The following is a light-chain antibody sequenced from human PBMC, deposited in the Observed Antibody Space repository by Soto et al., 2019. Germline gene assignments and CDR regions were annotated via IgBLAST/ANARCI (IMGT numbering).Light chain of an antibody. J-gene: IGKJ1*01. CDR3: KIDNNWPPQWP. Sequence: EIVMTQSPSTLSLSPGERATLSCRASQSVSSNLAWYQQKPGQAPRLLIYGASTRATRIPARFSGIGSGTEFTLPISSLQSEDFVVYSSKIDNNWPPQWPFGQGTKV. CDR1: QSVSSN. CDR2: GAS. V-gene: IGKV3-15*01.